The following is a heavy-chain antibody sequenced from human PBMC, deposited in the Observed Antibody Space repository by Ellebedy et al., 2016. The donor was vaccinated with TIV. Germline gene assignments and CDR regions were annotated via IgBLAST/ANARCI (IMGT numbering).Heavy chain of an antibody. Sequence: GESLKISCKGSGYSFTSYWIGWVRQMPGKSLEWMGIIYPGDSDTRYSPSFQGQVTISADKSISTAYLQWSILKASDTAMYYCARRGLVLQDAFDIWGQGTMVTVSS. CDR2: IYPGDSDT. D-gene: IGHD6-19*01. J-gene: IGHJ3*02. CDR1: GYSFTSYW. CDR3: ARRGLVLQDAFDI. V-gene: IGHV5-51*01.